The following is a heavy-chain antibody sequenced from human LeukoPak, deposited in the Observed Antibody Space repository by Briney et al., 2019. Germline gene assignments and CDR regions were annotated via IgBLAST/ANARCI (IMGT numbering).Heavy chain of an antibody. CDR1: GGSISSSSYY. D-gene: IGHD1-26*01. Sequence: PSETLSLTCTVSGGSISSSSYYWGWIRQPPGKGLEWIGSIYYSGSTYYNPSLKSRVTISVDTSKNQFSLKLSSVTAADTAVYYCARSLPPEDYWGQGTLVTVSS. V-gene: IGHV4-39*07. CDR2: IYYSGST. CDR3: ARSLPPEDY. J-gene: IGHJ4*02.